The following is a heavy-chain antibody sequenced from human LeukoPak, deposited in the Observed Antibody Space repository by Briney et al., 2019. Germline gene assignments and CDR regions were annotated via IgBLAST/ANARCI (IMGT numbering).Heavy chain of an antibody. CDR1: GGSFSVYY. CDR3: ARSSSEHCSTTSCFWPN. CDR2: INHSGST. V-gene: IGHV4-34*01. Sequence: PSETLSLTCAVYGGSFSVYYWTWIRQPPGKGLECIGEINHSGSTNFNPSLKSRVTISVDTSKNQFSLKLSSVTAADTAVYYCARSSSEHCSTTSCFWPNWGQGTPVTVSS. D-gene: IGHD2-2*01. J-gene: IGHJ4*02.